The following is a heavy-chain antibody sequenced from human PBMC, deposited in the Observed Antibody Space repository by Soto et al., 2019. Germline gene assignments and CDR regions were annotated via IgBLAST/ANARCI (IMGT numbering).Heavy chain of an antibody. CDR2: IIPIFGTA. V-gene: IGHV1-69*13. D-gene: IGHD4-17*01. CDR1: GGTFSSYA. J-gene: IGHJ6*02. CDR3: ARNGDSTYYYYGMDV. Sequence: SVKVSCKASGGTFSSYAISRVLQAPGQGLEWMGGIIPIFGTANYAQKFQGRVTITADESTSTAYMELSSLRSEDTAVYYCARNGDSTYYYYGMDVWGQGTTVTVSS.